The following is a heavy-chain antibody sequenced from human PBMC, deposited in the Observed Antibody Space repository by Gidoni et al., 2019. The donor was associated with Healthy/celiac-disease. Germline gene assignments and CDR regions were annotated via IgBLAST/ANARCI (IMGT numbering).Heavy chain of an antibody. CDR3: ARTNRGAYYYGMDV. CDR2: ISSSSSTI. Sequence: EVQLVESGGGLVQPGGSLRLSCAASGFTFSSYSMNWVRQAPGKGLEWVSYISSSSSTIYYADYVKGRFTISRDNAKNSLYLQMNSLRAEDTAVYYCARTNRGAYYYGMDVWGKGTTVTVSS. J-gene: IGHJ6*04. V-gene: IGHV3-48*01. CDR1: GFTFSSYS. D-gene: IGHD3-10*01.